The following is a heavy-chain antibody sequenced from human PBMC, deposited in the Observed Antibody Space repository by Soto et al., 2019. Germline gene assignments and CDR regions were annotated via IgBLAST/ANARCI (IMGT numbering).Heavy chain of an antibody. CDR2: IYWNDDK. D-gene: IGHD3-22*01. Sequence: SGPTLVNHTQTLTLTCTFSGFSLSTSGVGVGWIRQPPGKALEWLALIYWNDDKRYSPSLKSRLTITKDTSKNQVVLTMTNMDPVDTATYYCARLYYYDSSGYYPSDYWGQGTLVTVS. J-gene: IGHJ4*02. CDR3: ARLYYYDSSGYYPSDY. CDR1: GFSLSTSGVG. V-gene: IGHV2-5*01.